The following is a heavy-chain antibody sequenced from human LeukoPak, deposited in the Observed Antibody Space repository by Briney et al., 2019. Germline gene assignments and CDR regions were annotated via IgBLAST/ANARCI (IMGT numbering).Heavy chain of an antibody. D-gene: IGHD5-12*01. Sequence: GASVKVSCKASGYSFTGYYMHWVRQAPGQGLEWMGWINPNSGDTKYQGRVTMTRDTSISTAYMELSRLRSDDTAVFYCARDLVATTHYYYYYMDVWGKGTTVTVSS. CDR2: INPNSGDT. CDR3: ARDLVATTHYYYYYMDV. J-gene: IGHJ6*03. CDR1: GYSFTGYY. V-gene: IGHV1-2*02.